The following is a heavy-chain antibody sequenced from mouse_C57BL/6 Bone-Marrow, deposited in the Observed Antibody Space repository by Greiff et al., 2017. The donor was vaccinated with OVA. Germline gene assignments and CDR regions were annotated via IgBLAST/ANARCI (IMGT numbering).Heavy chain of an antibody. V-gene: IGHV5-4*01. Sequence: DVMLVESGGGLVKPGGSLKLSCAASGFTFSSYAMSWVRQTPETRLEWVATLSDGGSYTYYPANVKGRFTSTRDNTKHNLYLQMSHLQSADTAMYYCAKDYDGRDYWGQGTTLTVSS. D-gene: IGHD2-12*01. J-gene: IGHJ2*01. CDR2: LSDGGSYT. CDR1: GFTFSSYA. CDR3: AKDYDGRDY.